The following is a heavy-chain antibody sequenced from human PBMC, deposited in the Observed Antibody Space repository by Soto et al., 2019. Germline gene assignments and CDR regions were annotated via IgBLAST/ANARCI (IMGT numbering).Heavy chain of an antibody. D-gene: IGHD2-15*01. J-gene: IGHJ4*02. V-gene: IGHV1-69*13. Sequence: SVKVSCKASGYTFTSYGISWVRQAPGQGLEWMGGIIPMFDTPIYAQKFQDRVTITADESTSTAYMQLSSLRSGDTAIYYCARSGGLDRDFNYWGQGSLVTVSS. CDR2: IIPMFDTP. CDR1: GYTFTSYG. CDR3: ARSGGLDRDFNY.